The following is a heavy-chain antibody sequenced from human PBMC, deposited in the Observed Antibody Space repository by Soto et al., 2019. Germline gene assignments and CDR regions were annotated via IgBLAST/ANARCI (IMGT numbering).Heavy chain of an antibody. CDR3: ARPGAPGIAAY. J-gene: IGHJ4*02. CDR2: ISGSGGST. V-gene: IGHV3-23*01. D-gene: IGHD6-25*01. CDR1: GFTFSSYA. Sequence: EVQLLEYGGGLVQPGGSLRLSCAASGFTFSSYAMSWVRQAPGKGLEWVSAISGSGGSTYYADSVKGRFTISRDNSKNTLYLQMNSLRAEDTAVYYCARPGAPGIAAYWGQGTLVTVSS.